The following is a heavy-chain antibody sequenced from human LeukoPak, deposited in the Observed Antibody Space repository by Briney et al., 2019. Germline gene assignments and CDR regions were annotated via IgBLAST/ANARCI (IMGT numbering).Heavy chain of an antibody. D-gene: IGHD2-15*01. V-gene: IGHV1-18*01. J-gene: IGHJ4*02. CDR1: GYTFTSYG. Sequence: ASVKVSCKASGYTFTSYGITWVRQAPGQGLECMGWISAYNGNTNYAQKLQGRVTMTTDTSTSTAYMELRSLRSDDTAVYYCARALYCSGGSCHSGSIDSWGQGTLVTVSS. CDR2: ISAYNGNT. CDR3: ARALYCSGGSCHSGSIDS.